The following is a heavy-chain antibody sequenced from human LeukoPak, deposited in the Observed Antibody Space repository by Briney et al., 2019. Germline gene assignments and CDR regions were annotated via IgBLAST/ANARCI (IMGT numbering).Heavy chain of an antibody. CDR1: GFSFSRYW. J-gene: IGHJ6*03. V-gene: IGHV3-7*01. CDR2: IKQDGSTK. D-gene: IGHD6-13*01. CDR3: ARDLAWYSSPAYYYYMDV. Sequence: GGSLRLSCAASGFSFSRYWMIWVRQAPGKGLEWVANIKQDGSTKNYVDSVKGRFTISRDNAKNTLYLQMNSLRAEDTAVYYCARDLAWYSSPAYYYYMDVWGKGTTVTVSS.